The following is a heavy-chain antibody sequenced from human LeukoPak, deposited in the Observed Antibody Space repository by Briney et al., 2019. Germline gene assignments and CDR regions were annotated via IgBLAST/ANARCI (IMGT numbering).Heavy chain of an antibody. D-gene: IGHD1-7*01. V-gene: IGHV1-8*03. Sequence: ASVKVPCKASGYTFTSYDINWVRQATGQGLEWMGWMNPNSANTGYAQKFQGRVTITRNTSISTAYMELSSLRSEDTAVYYCARAPTWNYHRYSYYYMDVWGTGTTVTVSS. CDR3: ARAPTWNYHRYSYYYMDV. J-gene: IGHJ6*03. CDR1: GYTFTSYD. CDR2: MNPNSANT.